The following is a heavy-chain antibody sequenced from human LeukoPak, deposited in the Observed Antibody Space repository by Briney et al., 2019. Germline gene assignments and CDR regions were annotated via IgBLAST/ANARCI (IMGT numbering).Heavy chain of an antibody. D-gene: IGHD3-22*01. J-gene: IGHJ4*02. Sequence: PGGSLRLSCAASGFTFNSYEMNWVRQAPGKGLEWVAVIWYDGSKEYYADSVKGRFTISRDSSKNTMYLQMNSLRVEDTAVYYCARDSDGNGRYSLFDYWGQGTLVTVSS. CDR2: IWYDGSKE. CDR3: ARDSDGNGRYSLFDY. V-gene: IGHV3-33*08. CDR1: GFTFNSYE.